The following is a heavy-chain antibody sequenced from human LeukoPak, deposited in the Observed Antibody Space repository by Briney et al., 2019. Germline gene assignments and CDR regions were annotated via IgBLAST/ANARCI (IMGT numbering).Heavy chain of an antibody. Sequence: KPSETLSLTCTVSGGSISTSNYYWGWIRQPPGKGLEWIGNIFYSGSTYYSPSVKSRVTISVDTSKNQFSLKLGSVTAADTALYYCARAPPPDNWNDAHPPDYWGQGTLVAVSS. CDR1: GGSISTSNYY. J-gene: IGHJ4*02. CDR3: ARAPPPDNWNDAHPPDY. CDR2: IFYSGST. V-gene: IGHV4-39*07. D-gene: IGHD1-1*01.